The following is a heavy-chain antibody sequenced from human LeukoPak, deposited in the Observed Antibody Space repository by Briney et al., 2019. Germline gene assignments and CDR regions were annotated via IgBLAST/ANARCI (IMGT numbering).Heavy chain of an antibody. V-gene: IGHV4-34*01. D-gene: IGHD2-2*01. CDR1: GGSFSGYY. CDR2: INHSGST. Sequence: SETLSLTCAVYGGSFSGYYWSWIRQPPGKGLEWIGEINHSGSTNYNPSLKSRVTISVDTSKNQFSLKLSSVTAADTAVYYCARGLYWRLWSSTSCQFDPWGQGTLVTVSS. CDR3: ARGLYWRLWSSTSCQFDP. J-gene: IGHJ5*02.